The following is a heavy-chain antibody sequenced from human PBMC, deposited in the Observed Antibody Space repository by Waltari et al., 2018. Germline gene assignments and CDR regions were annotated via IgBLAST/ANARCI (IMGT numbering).Heavy chain of an antibody. CDR1: GFTFSNYW. J-gene: IGHJ2*01. V-gene: IGHV3-7*01. CDR2: IKQDGSEK. CDR3: ARAYGSGSPNWYFDL. D-gene: IGHD3-10*01. Sequence: EVQVVESGGGLVQPGGSLRLSCAASGFTFSNYWRNWVRQAPGKGLEWVANIKQDGSEKYYVDSVKGRFTISRDNAKSSLYLQMNSLRAEDTAVYYCARAYGSGSPNWYFDLWGRGTLVTVSS.